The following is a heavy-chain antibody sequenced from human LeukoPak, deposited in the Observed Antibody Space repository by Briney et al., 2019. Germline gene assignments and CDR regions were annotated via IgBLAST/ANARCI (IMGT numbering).Heavy chain of an antibody. J-gene: IGHJ3*02. CDR1: GFTFSSYG. V-gene: IGHV3-33*01. CDR3: AREGLTTTPNNALDI. D-gene: IGHD4-11*01. CDR2: IWYDENKK. Sequence: GGSLRLSCAASGFTFSSYGMHWVRQAPGKGLEWVAVIWYDENKKYYGDSVKGRFTISRDNFKSTLYLQMNNLRVEDTAVYYCAREGLTTTPNNALDIWGQGTMVTVSS.